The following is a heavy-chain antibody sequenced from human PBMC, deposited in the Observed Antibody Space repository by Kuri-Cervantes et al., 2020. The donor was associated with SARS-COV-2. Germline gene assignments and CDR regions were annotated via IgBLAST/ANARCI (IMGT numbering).Heavy chain of an antibody. CDR1: EYTFTSYD. CDR2: MNPNSGNT. CDR3: ARANSSGWIDHDAFDI. D-gene: IGHD6-19*01. J-gene: IGHJ3*02. Sequence: ASVKVSCKASEYTFTSYDINWVRQATGQGLEWMGWMNPNSGNTGYAQKFQGRVTMTRNTSISTAYMELSSLRSEDTAVYYCARANSSGWIDHDAFDIWGQGTMVTVSS. V-gene: IGHV1-8*01.